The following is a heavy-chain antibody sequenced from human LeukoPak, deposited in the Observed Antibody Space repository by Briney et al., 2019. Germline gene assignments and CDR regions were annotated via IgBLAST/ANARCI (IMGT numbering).Heavy chain of an antibody. D-gene: IGHD2-2*01. CDR3: ARALYCSSTSCSENWFDP. J-gene: IGHJ5*02. Sequence: ASVKVSCKASGYTFTSYGISWVRQAPGQGLEGMGWISAYNCNTNYAQKLQGRVTMTTDTSTSTAYMELRSLRSDDTAVYYGARALYCSSTSCSENWFDPWGQGTLVTVSS. CDR2: ISAYNCNT. V-gene: IGHV1-18*01. CDR1: GYTFTSYG.